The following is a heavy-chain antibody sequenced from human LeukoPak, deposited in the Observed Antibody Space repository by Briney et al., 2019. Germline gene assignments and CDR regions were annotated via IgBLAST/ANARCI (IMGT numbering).Heavy chain of an antibody. D-gene: IGHD2-15*01. CDR1: GYTFTGYY. V-gene: IGHV1-2*02. CDR3: ARDQAFVYCSGGTCYDDY. CDR2: INPNSGDA. J-gene: IGHJ4*02. Sequence: ASVKVSCKASGYTFTGYYMHWVRQAPGQGLEWMGWINPNSGDAHYAQKFQGRVTMTRDTSINTAYMELSRLRSDDTAVYYCARDQAFVYCSGGTCYDDYWGQGSLVTVSS.